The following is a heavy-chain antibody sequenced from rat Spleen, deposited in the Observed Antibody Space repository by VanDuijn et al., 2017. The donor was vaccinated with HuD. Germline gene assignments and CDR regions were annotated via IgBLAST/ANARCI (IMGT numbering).Heavy chain of an antibody. CDR2: ISTGGGNT. J-gene: IGHJ2*01. Sequence: EVQLVESGGGLVQPGRSLKLSCVASGFTFSSYWMYWTRQAPGKGLEWVASISTGGGNTYYRDSVKGRFTVSRDNAKNTLYLQMDSLRSEDTATYYCVRQRGDGRYNGGLDYWGQGVMVTVSS. D-gene: IGHD1-4*01. CDR1: GFTFSSYW. CDR3: VRQRGDGRYNGGLDY. V-gene: IGHV5S13*01.